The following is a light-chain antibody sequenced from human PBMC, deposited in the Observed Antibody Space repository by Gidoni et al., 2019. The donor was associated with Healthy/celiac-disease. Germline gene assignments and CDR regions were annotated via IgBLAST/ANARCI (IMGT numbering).Light chain of an antibody. CDR1: SLRSYY. CDR3: NSRDSSGNHLV. V-gene: IGLV3-19*01. J-gene: IGLJ2*01. Sequence: SSELTQGPAVSVALGQTVRITCQGDSLRSYYASRYQQKPGQAPVLVIYGKNNRPSGIPDRFSGSSSGNTASLTITGAQAEDEADYYCNSRDSSGNHLVFGGGTKLTVL. CDR2: GKN.